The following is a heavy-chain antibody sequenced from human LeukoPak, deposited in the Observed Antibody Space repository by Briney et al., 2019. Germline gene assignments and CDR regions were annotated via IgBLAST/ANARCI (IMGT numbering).Heavy chain of an antibody. J-gene: IGHJ4*02. CDR3: ARGGDRWNYFDY. D-gene: IGHD4-23*01. V-gene: IGHV3-53*01. CDR2: IYSGGKT. CDR1: GFTVSSNF. Sequence: GGSLRLSCAASGFTVSSNFLSWVRQAPGKGLEWVSVIYSGGKTYYADSVKGRFTISRDNSKNTLYLQMNSLRAEDTAVYYCARGGDRWNYFDYWGQGTLVTVSS.